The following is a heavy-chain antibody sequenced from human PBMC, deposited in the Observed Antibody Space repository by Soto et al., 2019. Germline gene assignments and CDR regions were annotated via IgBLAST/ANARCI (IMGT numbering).Heavy chain of an antibody. CDR2: INHSGST. J-gene: IGHJ6*02. CDR1: GGSFSGYY. Sequence: SETLSLTCAVYGGSFSGYYWSWIRQPPGKGLEWIGEINHSGSTNYNPSLKSRVTISVDTSKNQFSLKLSSVTAADTAVYYCARDLACSGGSCFGGVYGMDVWGQGTTVTVSS. V-gene: IGHV4-34*01. CDR3: ARDLACSGGSCFGGVYGMDV. D-gene: IGHD2-15*01.